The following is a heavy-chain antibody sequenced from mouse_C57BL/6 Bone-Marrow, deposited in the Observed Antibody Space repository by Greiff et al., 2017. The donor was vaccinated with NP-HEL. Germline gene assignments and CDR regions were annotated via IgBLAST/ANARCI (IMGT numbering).Heavy chain of an antibody. V-gene: IGHV5-17*01. Sequence: EVKLMASGGGLVKPGGSLKLSCAASGFTFSDYGMHWVRQAPEKGLEWVAYISSGSSTIYYADTVKGRFTISRDNAKNTLFLQMTSLRYEDTAMYYCARDGNYDYYAMDYWGQGTSVTVSS. CDR2: ISSGSSTI. CDR1: GFTFSDYG. J-gene: IGHJ4*01. D-gene: IGHD2-1*01. CDR3: ARDGNYDYYAMDY.